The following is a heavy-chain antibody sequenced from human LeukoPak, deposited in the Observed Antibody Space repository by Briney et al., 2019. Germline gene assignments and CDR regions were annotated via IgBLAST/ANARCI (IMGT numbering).Heavy chain of an antibody. Sequence: GGSLRLSCAASGLTFSNYWMHWVRQAPGKGLVWVSRINPDGSNTTYADSVKGRFTISRDNAKNTLYLQMDSLRTEDTAVYYCTRGYSGTYRVDYWGQGTLVTVSS. CDR1: GLTFSNYW. CDR2: INPDGSNT. J-gene: IGHJ4*02. CDR3: TRGYSGTYRVDY. V-gene: IGHV3-74*01. D-gene: IGHD1-26*01.